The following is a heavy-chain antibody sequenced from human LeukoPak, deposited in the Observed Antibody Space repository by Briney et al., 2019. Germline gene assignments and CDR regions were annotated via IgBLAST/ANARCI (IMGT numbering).Heavy chain of an antibody. Sequence: PGGSLRLSCAASEFTFSRNYMSWVRQAPGRGLEWVSVISSGGNTYYTDSVKGRFTISRDNSKNTLYLQMSSLRVEDTAVYYCARNDRGAFDIWGQGTMVTVSS. CDR1: EFTFSRNY. V-gene: IGHV3-53*01. J-gene: IGHJ3*02. D-gene: IGHD3-10*02. CDR2: ISSGGNT. CDR3: ARNDRGAFDI.